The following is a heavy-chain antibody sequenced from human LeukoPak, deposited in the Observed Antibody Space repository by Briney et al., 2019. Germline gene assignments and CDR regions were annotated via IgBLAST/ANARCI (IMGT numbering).Heavy chain of an antibody. V-gene: IGHV3-33*01. CDR1: GFSLSNYG. Sequence: GGSLSLSCAASGFSLSNYGLHWVRQGPGKGLEWLAVINYDGSNRYYADSVKGRFTISKDSSENTLYLQMNRLRADDTAIYYCARWGGTRQFYFNYWGQGTLATVSS. D-gene: IGHD3-16*01. CDR2: INYDGSNR. CDR3: ARWGGTRQFYFNY. J-gene: IGHJ4*02.